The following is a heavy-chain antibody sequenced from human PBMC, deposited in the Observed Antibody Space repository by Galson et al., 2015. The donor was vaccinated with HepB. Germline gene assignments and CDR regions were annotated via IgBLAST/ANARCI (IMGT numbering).Heavy chain of an antibody. CDR2: TFYSGSA. Sequence: ETLSLTCTVSGVSIRSYYWSWIRQPPGKGLEWIGYTFYSGSAKYNPSLKSRVTIPIDTSKNQFSLKLTSVTAADTAIYYCAGFPGGGGHAFDYWGQGSLVSVSS. CDR3: AGFPGGGGHAFDY. J-gene: IGHJ4*02. D-gene: IGHD2-15*01. V-gene: IGHV4-59*01. CDR1: GVSIRSYY.